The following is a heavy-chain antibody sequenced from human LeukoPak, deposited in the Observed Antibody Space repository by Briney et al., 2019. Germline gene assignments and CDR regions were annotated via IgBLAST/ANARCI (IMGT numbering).Heavy chain of an antibody. CDR1: GFTFSSYG. J-gene: IGHJ6*02. V-gene: IGHV3-23*01. D-gene: IGHD6-19*01. CDR3: AKDWEVGWYLGFSYYGMDV. CDR2: ISGSGGST. Sequence: PGGSLRLSCAASGFTFSSYGMHWVRQAPGKGLEWVSAISGSGGSTYYADSVKGRFTISRDNSKNTLYLQMNSLRAEDTAVYYCAKDWEVGWYLGFSYYGMDVWGQGTTVTVSS.